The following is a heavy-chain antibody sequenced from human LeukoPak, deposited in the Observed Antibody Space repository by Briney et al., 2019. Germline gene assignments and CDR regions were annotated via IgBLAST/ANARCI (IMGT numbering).Heavy chain of an antibody. CDR2: ISYDGSNK. CDR3: ARGRRYYDFWSGYSDYFGY. Sequence: GGSLRLSCAASGFTFSSYAMHWVRQAPGKGLEWVAVISYDGSNKYYADSVKGRFTISRDNSKNTLYLQMNSLRAEDTAVYYCARGRRYYDFWSGYSDYFGYWGQGTLVTVSS. D-gene: IGHD3-3*01. CDR1: GFTFSSYA. V-gene: IGHV3-30*04. J-gene: IGHJ4*02.